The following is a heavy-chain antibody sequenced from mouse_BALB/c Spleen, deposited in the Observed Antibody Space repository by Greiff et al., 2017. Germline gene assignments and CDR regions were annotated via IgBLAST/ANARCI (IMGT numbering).Heavy chain of an antibody. J-gene: IGHJ2*01. Sequence: QVQLQQPGAELVKPGASVKMSCKASGYTFTSYNMHWVKQTPGQGLEWIGAIYPGNGDTSYNQKFKGKATLTADKSSSTAYMQLSSLTSEDSAVYYCAAYYGNYGYYFDYWGQGTTLTVSS. CDR1: GYTFTSYN. D-gene: IGHD2-10*01. V-gene: IGHV1-12*01. CDR2: IYPGNGDT. CDR3: AAYYGNYGYYFDY.